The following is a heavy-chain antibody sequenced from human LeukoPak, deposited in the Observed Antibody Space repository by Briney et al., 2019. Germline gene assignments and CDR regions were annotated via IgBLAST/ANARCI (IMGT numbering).Heavy chain of an antibody. CDR2: VIPIFGTA. CDR1: GGTFSSYA. D-gene: IGHD6-13*01. J-gene: IGHJ4*02. V-gene: IGHV1-69*13. Sequence: GASVKVSCKASGGTFSSYAISWVRQAPGQGLEWMGGVIPIFGTANYAQKFQGRVTITADESTSTAYMELSSLRSEDTAVYYCARDGDSSSWYFSWGQGTLVTVSS. CDR3: ARDGDSSSWYFS.